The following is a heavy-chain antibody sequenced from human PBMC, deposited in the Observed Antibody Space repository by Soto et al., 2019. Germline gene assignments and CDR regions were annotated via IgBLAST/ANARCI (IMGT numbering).Heavy chain of an antibody. D-gene: IGHD6-13*01. CDR2: INSDGSRT. CDR3: ARVLTGSWNWFDP. CDR1: GFTFSSYW. Sequence: EVQLVESGGGLVQPGASLRLSCAASGFTFSSYWMHWVPQAPGKGLVWVSRINSDGSRTNYADSVKGRFTVSRDNAKNTQYLQMNSLRAEDTAVYYCARVLTGSWNWFDPWGQGTLVTVSS. J-gene: IGHJ5*02. V-gene: IGHV3-74*01.